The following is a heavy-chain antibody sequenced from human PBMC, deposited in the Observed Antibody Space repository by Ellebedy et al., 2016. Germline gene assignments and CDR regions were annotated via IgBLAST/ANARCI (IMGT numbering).Heavy chain of an antibody. CDR3: ARAYGGGERHFDY. V-gene: IGHV4-39*07. J-gene: IGHJ4*02. CDR1: GGSISSSSYY. CDR2: IYYSGST. D-gene: IGHD3-10*01. Sequence: SETLSLXXTVSGGSISSSSYYWGWIRQPPGKGLEWIGSIYYSGSTYYNPSLKSRVTISVDTSKNQFSLKLSSVTAADTAVYYCARAYGGGERHFDYWGQGTLVTVSS.